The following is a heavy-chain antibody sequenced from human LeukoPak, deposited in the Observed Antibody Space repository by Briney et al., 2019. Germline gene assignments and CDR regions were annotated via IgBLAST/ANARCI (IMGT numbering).Heavy chain of an antibody. D-gene: IGHD1-26*01. CDR3: ARHPIGATPRFYFDY. J-gene: IGHJ4*02. CDR1: GGSISSSSYY. Sequence: SETLSPTCTVSGGSISSSSYYWGWIRQPPGKGLEWIGSIYYSGSTYYSPSLKSRVTISVDTSKNQFSLKLSSVTAADTAVYYCARHPIGATPRFYFDYWGQGTLVTVSS. CDR2: IYYSGST. V-gene: IGHV4-39*01.